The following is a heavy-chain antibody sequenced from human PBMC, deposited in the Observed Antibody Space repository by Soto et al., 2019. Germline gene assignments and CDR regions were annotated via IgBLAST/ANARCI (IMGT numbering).Heavy chain of an antibody. J-gene: IGHJ6*02. CDR3: ASIAARPSWRYYYYGMDV. CDR1: GFTFSSYA. V-gene: IGHV3-23*01. Sequence: GGSLRLSCAASGFTFSSYAMSWVRQAPGKGLEWVSAISGSGGSTYYADSVKGRFTISRDNSKNTLYLQMNSLRAEDTAVYYCASIAARPSWRYYYYGMDVWGQGTTVTVSS. D-gene: IGHD6-6*01. CDR2: ISGSGGST.